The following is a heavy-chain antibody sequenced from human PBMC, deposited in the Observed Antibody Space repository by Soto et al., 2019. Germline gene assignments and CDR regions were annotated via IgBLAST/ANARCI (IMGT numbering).Heavy chain of an antibody. CDR2: ISYDGSNK. CDR3: ARDRAVAVARSVCRGAFDI. J-gene: IGHJ3*02. D-gene: IGHD6-19*01. Sequence: QVQLVESGGGVVQPGRSLRLSCAASGFTFSSYAMHWVRQAPGKGLEWVAVISYDGSNKYYADSVKGRFTISRDNSKKTLYLQMNSVSAGAAAVYYCARDRAVAVARSVCRGAFDIWGQGTMVTVAS. V-gene: IGHV3-30-3*01. CDR1: GFTFSSYA.